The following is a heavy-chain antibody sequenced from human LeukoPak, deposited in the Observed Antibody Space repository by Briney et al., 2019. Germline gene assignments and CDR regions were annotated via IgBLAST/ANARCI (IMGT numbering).Heavy chain of an antibody. CDR2: ISYSGST. J-gene: IGHJ4*02. Sequence: SETLSLTCTVSGDSLSIYYWSWIRQPPGKGLERIWYISYSGSTDYNPPLTSRATISVHTSKNRFSRKLSCVTAADTALHYFAGGLGLTAVAEHYFDYWGQGTLVTVSS. D-gene: IGHD4-23*01. CDR3: AGGLGLTAVAEHYFDY. V-gene: IGHV4-59*03. CDR1: GDSLSIYY.